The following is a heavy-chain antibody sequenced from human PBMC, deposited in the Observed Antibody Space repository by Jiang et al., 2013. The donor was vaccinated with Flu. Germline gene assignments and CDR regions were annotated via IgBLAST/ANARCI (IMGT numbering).Heavy chain of an antibody. Sequence: QSGAEVKKPGSSVKVSCKFSGGTFGSFGISWVRQAPGQGLEWMGGIIPMFDRANYAQKFLGRVTITADKSTTTVYMGLSSLSSDDTALYFCARDHQFCTHGVCYGLPGGMDVWGQGPRSPSP. D-gene: IGHD2-8*01. CDR1: GGTFGSFG. V-gene: IGHV1-69*06. CDR2: IIPMFDRA. J-gene: IGHJ6*02. CDR3: ARDHQFCTHGVCYGLPGGMDV.